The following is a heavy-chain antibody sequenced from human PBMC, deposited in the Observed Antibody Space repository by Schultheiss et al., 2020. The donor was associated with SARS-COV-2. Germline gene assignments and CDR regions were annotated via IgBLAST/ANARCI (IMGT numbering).Heavy chain of an antibody. Sequence: GGSLRLSCAASGFTVSSNYMNWVRQAPGKGLEWVSYISSSGSTIYYADSVKGRFTISRDNAKNSLYLQMNSLRAEDTAVYYCARDFRGDGMDVWGQGTTVTVSS. V-gene: IGHV3-48*03. J-gene: IGHJ6*02. CDR2: ISSSGSTI. CDR3: ARDFRGDGMDV. CDR1: GFTVSSNY. D-gene: IGHD2/OR15-2a*01.